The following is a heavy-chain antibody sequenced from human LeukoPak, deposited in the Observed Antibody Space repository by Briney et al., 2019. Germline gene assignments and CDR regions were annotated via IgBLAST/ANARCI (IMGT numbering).Heavy chain of an antibody. CDR2: IYYSGNT. Sequence: SETLSLTCIVSGGSISSHYWTWIRQPPGKGLEYIGHIYYSGNTNYNPSLKSRVTISVDRSKNQFSLKLTSVTAEDTAVYYCARINSGWYFDYWGQGTLVTVSS. CDR3: ARINSGWYFDY. CDR1: GGSISSHY. D-gene: IGHD6-19*01. J-gene: IGHJ4*02. V-gene: IGHV4-59*11.